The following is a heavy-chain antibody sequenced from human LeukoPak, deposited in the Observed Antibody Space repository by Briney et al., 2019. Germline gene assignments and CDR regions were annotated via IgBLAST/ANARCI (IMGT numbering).Heavy chain of an antibody. V-gene: IGHV1-46*01. CDR2: INPSGGST. Sequence: ASVKVSCKASGYTFTSYYMHWVRQAPGRGLEWMGIINPSGGSTSYAQKFQGRVTMTRDTSTSTVYMELSSLRSEDTAVYYCARVHAAAGTGVPYYYYYMDVWGKGTTVTISS. J-gene: IGHJ6*03. D-gene: IGHD6-13*01. CDR1: GYTFTSYY. CDR3: ARVHAAAGTGVPYYYYYMDV.